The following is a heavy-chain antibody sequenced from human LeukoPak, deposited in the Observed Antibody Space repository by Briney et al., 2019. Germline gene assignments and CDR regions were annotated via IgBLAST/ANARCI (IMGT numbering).Heavy chain of an antibody. Sequence: ASVAVCGTASGYIFTGYYMHWVCEAPGHGLECWGGINPLSGDTNYAQKFQGRVTMTRDTSISTAYMELSRLRSDDTAVYYCARGFLGGWSKVWGLDDYWGQGTLVTVSS. V-gene: IGHV1-2*02. J-gene: IGHJ4*02. CDR2: INPLSGDT. CDR3: ARGFLGGWSKVWGLDDY. D-gene: IGHD6-19*01. CDR1: GYIFTGYY.